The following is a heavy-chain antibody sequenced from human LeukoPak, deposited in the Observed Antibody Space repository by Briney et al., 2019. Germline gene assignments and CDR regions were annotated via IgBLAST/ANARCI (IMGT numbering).Heavy chain of an antibody. CDR2: IYHSGIT. V-gene: IGHV4-38-2*01. J-gene: IGHJ4*02. Sequence: SETLSLTCAVSSYSITTNHYWGWIRQPPGKGLQWIGNIYHSGITYYNPSLKSRVTMSVDTPKNQFSLKLTSVTAADTAVYYCARGGQWLPFDYWGQGTLVTVPS. CDR1: SYSITTNHY. CDR3: ARGGQWLPFDY. D-gene: IGHD6-19*01.